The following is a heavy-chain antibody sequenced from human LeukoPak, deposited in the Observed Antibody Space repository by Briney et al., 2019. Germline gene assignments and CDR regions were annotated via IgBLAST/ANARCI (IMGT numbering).Heavy chain of an antibody. CDR2: ISSSSSYI. D-gene: IGHD4-17*01. J-gene: IGHJ4*02. CDR1: GFTFSSYS. Sequence: GGSLRLSCAASGFTFSSYSMNWVRQAPGKGLEWVSSISSSSSYIYYADSVKGRFTISRENAKNTLYLQMNSLRAEDTAVYYCARGGTTVTENDYWGQGTLVTVSS. CDR3: ARGGTTVTENDY. V-gene: IGHV3-21*01.